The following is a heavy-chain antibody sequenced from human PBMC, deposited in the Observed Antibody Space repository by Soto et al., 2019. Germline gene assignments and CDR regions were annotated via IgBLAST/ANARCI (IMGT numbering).Heavy chain of an antibody. Sequence: ASVKVSCKASGYPFTSYYMYWVRQAPGQRLEWMGWINAGNGNTKDSQKFQGRVTITRDTSVSTAYMELSSLRSEDTAVYYCASPRWLASNYYGIDVWGQGTTVTFSS. D-gene: IGHD6-19*01. CDR2: INAGNGNT. J-gene: IGHJ6*02. CDR3: ASPRWLASNYYGIDV. V-gene: IGHV1-3*01. CDR1: GYPFTSYY.